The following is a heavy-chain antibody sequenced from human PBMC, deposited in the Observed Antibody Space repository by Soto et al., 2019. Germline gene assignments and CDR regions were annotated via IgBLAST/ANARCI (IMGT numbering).Heavy chain of an antibody. CDR1: GGSFSGYY. J-gene: IGHJ6*03. CDR2: INHSGST. V-gene: IGHV4-34*01. D-gene: IGHD4-4*01. Sequence: QVQLQQWGAGLLKPSETLSLTCAVYGGSFSGYYWSWIRQLPGKGLEWIGEINHSGSTNYNLSLKSRVTISVDTCKNQLPLMLAPEPAENPAVYYCARGPPPSVTCYYYYYIVVGVQGTTVTVSS. CDR3: ARGPPPSVTCYYYYYIVV.